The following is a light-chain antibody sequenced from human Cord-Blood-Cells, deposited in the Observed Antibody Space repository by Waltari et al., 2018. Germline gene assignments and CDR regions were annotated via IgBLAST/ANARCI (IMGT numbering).Light chain of an antibody. CDR3: QQYGSSPT. CDR1: QSVSSSY. Sequence: EIVLTQSPGTLSLSPGERATLSCRANQSVSSSYLAWYQEKPGQAPRLLIYGASSRANGIPDRFSGSGSGTDFTLTISRLEPEDFAVYYCQQYGSSPTFGQGTKVEIK. CDR2: GAS. V-gene: IGKV3-20*01. J-gene: IGKJ1*01.